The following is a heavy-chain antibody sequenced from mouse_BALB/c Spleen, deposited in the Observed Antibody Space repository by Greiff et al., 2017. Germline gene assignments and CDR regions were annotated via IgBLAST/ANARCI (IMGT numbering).Heavy chain of an antibody. CDR2: ISYSGST. CDR3: AFAYYGNYYAMDY. CDR1: GYSITSDYA. Sequence: DVQLQESGPGLVKPSQSLSLTCTVTGYSITSDYAWNWIRQFPGNKLEWMGYISYSGSTSYNPSLKSRISITRDTSKNQFFLQLNSVTTEDTATYYCAFAYYGNYYAMDYWGQGTSVTVSS. D-gene: IGHD2-10*01. J-gene: IGHJ4*01. V-gene: IGHV3-2*02.